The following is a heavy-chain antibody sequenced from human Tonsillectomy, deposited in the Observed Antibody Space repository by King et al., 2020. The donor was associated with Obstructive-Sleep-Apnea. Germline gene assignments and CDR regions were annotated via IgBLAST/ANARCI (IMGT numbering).Heavy chain of an antibody. Sequence: VQLVESGGGVVKPGGSLRLSCAASGFTFTDYDYYMSWIRQAPGKGLEWVAYISSTGTYIKYADSLKGRFTISRDNAANSVYLPMNSLRADDTALYFCARESGDWLVDLWGQGTLVIVSS. V-gene: IGHV3-11*06. CDR2: ISSTGTYI. CDR3: ARESGDWLVDL. CDR1: GFTFTDYDYY. J-gene: IGHJ5*02. D-gene: IGHD6-19*01.